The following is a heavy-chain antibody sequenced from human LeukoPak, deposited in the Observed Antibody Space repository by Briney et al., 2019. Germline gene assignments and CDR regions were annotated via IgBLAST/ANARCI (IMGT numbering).Heavy chain of an antibody. V-gene: IGHV4-30-4*01. J-gene: IGHJ4*02. D-gene: IGHD3-3*01. CDR2: IYYSGES. CDR1: GDSISSGHYY. Sequence: SETLSLICTVSGDSISSGHYYWSWLRQPPGKGLEWIGYIYYSGESYYSPSLKSRVSISRDTSKQFSLRLTSVTAADTAVYFCARVGFYDFRFDFWGQGTLATVSS. CDR3: ARVGFYDFRFDF.